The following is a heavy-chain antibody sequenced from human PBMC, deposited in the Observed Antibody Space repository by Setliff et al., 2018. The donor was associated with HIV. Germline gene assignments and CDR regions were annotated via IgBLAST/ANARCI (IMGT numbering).Heavy chain of an antibody. CDR1: GFTFSSHG. D-gene: IGHD2-8*01. CDR2: IRYDGSDI. J-gene: IGHJ6*03. V-gene: IGHV3-30*02. CDR3: AKPVYYYMDV. Sequence: PGGSLRLSCEASGFTFSSHGMHWLRQAPGKGLEWVTFIRYDGSDIHYADSVKGRFTISRDNSKNTLYLQMNSLRVEDAAVYYCAKPVYYYMDVWGKGTTVTVSS.